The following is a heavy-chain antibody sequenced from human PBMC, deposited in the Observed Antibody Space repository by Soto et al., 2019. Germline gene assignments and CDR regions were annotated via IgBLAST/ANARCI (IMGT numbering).Heavy chain of an antibody. CDR3: ARDCPV. Sequence: QVQLQESGPGLVKPSQTLSLTCTGSGGSISTDSYYWSWIRQHPGKGLEWIGYIYDSGSIYHNPSLKSRVIISVYTSKNQFSLKMSSVTAAETAVYYCARDCPVWGHGTTVTVSS. CDR1: GGSISTDSYY. J-gene: IGHJ6*02. CDR2: IYDSGSI. V-gene: IGHV4-31*03.